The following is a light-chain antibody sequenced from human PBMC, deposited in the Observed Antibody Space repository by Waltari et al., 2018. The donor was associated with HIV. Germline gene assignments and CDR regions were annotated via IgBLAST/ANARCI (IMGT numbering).Light chain of an antibody. Sequence: DIAMIQSPDSLAVSPGESASLSRRSSQNLLHTNGHNYLDWYLQRPGQAPELLIYLGSQRASGVPDRIAGSGSGTSFILKINRVEAEDVGVYYCMHGQQTPVFGQGTKVEIK. CDR3: MHGQQTPV. J-gene: IGKJ1*01. V-gene: IGKV2-28*01. CDR2: LGS. CDR1: QNLLHTNGHNY.